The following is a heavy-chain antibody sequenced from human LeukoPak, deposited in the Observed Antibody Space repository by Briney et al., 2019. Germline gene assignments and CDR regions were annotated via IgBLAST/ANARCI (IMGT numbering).Heavy chain of an antibody. V-gene: IGHV4-39*07. Sequence: SETLSLTCTVSGGSISSSSYYWGWIRQPPGKGLEWIGSIYYSGSTYYNPSLKRRVTISVDPSKNQFSLNLSSVTAADTAVHYCARVTGSYYFYYYMDVWGKGTTVTVSS. J-gene: IGHJ6*03. CDR3: ARVTGSYYFYYYMDV. CDR2: IYYSGST. CDR1: GGSISSSSYY. D-gene: IGHD3-10*01.